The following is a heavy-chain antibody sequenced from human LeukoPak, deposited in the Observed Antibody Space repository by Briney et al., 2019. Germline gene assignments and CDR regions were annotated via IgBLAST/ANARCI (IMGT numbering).Heavy chain of an antibody. CDR2: IYSGGST. CDR1: GFTVSSNY. CDR3: ARDRAVAGTGFYDY. Sequence: AGGSLRLSCAASGFTVSSNYMSWVRQAPGKGLEWVSVIYSGGSTYYADSVKGRFTISRDNSKNTLYLQMNSLRAEDTAVYYCARDRAVAGTGFYDYWGQGTLVTVSS. V-gene: IGHV3-66*01. J-gene: IGHJ4*02. D-gene: IGHD6-19*01.